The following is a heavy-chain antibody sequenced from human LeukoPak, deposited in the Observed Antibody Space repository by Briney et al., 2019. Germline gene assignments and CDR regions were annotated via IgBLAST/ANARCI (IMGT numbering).Heavy chain of an antibody. D-gene: IGHD3/OR15-3a*01. CDR2: LNHDGSLR. V-gene: IGHV3-7*05. Sequence: PGGSLRLSCAASGFTFSSDWMSWVRQAPGKGLEWVANLNHDGSLRQYVDSVKGRFTISRDNAKNSLCLQMNSLRAADTAVYFCSSGPNFDHWGQGTLVTVSS. J-gene: IGHJ4*02. CDR3: SSGPNFDH. CDR1: GFTFSSDW.